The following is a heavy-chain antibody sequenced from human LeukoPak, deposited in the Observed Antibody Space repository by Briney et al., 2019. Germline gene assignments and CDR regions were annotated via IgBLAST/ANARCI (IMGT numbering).Heavy chain of an antibody. J-gene: IGHJ3*02. CDR2: INPSGGSP. V-gene: IGHV1-46*01. CDR3: ARVSVAATYFRAFDI. D-gene: IGHD1-26*01. Sequence: ASVKVSCKAAGYTFISYYMHWLRQAPGQGLEWMGIINPSGGSPTYAQNFQGRVTMTRDTSTSTVYMDLRSLRSEDTAVYYCARVSVAATYFRAFDIWGQGTLVTVSS. CDR1: GYTFISYY.